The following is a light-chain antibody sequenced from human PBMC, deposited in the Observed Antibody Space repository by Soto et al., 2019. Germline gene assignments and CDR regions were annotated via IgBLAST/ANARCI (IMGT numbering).Light chain of an antibody. CDR2: EVN. V-gene: IGLV2-8*01. CDR1: SSDVGGYNY. Sequence: QSALTQPPSASGSPGQSVAISCTGTSSDVGGYNYVSWYQQHPGKAPKLMIYEVNKRPSGVPDRFSGSKSGNTASLTVSGLQAEAEADYYRSSYAGSSNVFGTGTKVTVL. J-gene: IGLJ1*01. CDR3: SSYAGSSNV.